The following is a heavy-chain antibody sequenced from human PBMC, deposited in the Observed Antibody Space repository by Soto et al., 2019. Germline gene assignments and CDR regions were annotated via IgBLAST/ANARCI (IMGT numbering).Heavy chain of an antibody. D-gene: IGHD6-19*01. Sequence: SLRLSCAASGFTFSSYGMHWVRQAPGKGLEWVAVISYDGSNKYYADSVKGRFTISRDNSKNTLYLQMNSLRAEDTAVYYYAKDYLAEGYYYYYGMDVWGQGTTVTVSS. CDR1: GFTFSSYG. CDR2: ISYDGSNK. CDR3: AKDYLAEGYYYYYGMDV. J-gene: IGHJ6*02. V-gene: IGHV3-30*18.